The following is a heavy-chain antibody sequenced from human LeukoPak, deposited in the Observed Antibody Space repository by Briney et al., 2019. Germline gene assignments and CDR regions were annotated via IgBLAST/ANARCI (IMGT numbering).Heavy chain of an antibody. CDR2: IYYSGSA. Sequence: SETLSLTCTVSGGAISSYYWSGVRQPPGEGLGWVGCIYYSGSANYNPSPTSRVTLSVDTSKNKISLKLSSVCPPGTAVYYCARVPSGGGDWEAMDVWGQGTTVTVSS. D-gene: IGHD2-21*02. J-gene: IGHJ6*02. CDR1: GGAISSYY. CDR3: ARVPSGGGDWEAMDV. V-gene: IGHV4-59*13.